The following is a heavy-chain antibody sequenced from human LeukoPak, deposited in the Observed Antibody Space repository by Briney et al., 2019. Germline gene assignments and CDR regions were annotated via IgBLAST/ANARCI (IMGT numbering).Heavy chain of an antibody. V-gene: IGHV3-23*01. CDR3: VTYFYETSGHRFFGY. Sequence: PGGSLRLSCAASGFTFSNYVMTWVRQAPGKGLEWVSTITASGDSTYYTDSVKGRFTISRDNSKNTLYVQMNSLRAEDAAVYYCVTYFYETSGHRFFGYWGQGALVTVSS. D-gene: IGHD3-22*01. CDR1: GFTFSNYV. J-gene: IGHJ4*03. CDR2: ITASGDST.